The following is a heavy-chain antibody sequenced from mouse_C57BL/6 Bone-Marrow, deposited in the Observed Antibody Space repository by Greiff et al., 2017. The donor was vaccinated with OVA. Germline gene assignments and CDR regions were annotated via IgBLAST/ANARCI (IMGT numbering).Heavy chain of an antibody. CDR1: GYTFTSYW. D-gene: IGHD1-1*01. J-gene: IGHJ4*01. CDR3: ASPIYYYGSSVLDY. V-gene: IGHV1-64*01. CDR2: IHPNSGST. Sequence: QVQLQQPGAELVKPGASVKLSCKASGYTFTSYWMHWVKQRPGQGLEWIGMIHPNSGSTNYNEKFKSKATLTVDKSSSTAYMQLSSLTSEDSAVYYCASPIYYYGSSVLDYWGQGTSVTVSS.